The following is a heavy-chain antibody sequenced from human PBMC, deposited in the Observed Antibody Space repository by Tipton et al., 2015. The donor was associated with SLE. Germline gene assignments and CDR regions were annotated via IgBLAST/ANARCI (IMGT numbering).Heavy chain of an antibody. CDR3: AKGPEDYFGSGNGTYV. CDR2: ILFDGSTK. J-gene: IGHJ6*02. CDR1: GFTFSTYG. V-gene: IGHV3-30*02. Sequence: SLRLSCAASGFTFSTYGMHWVRQAPGKGLEWVAFILFDGSTKYYAESVKGRFTISRDNSKNTLYLQMNSLTPDDTAMYCCAKGPEDYFGSGNGTYVWGQGTTVTVSS. D-gene: IGHD3-10*01.